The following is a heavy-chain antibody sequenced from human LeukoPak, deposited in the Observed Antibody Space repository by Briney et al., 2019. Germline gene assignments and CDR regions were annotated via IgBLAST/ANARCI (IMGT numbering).Heavy chain of an antibody. J-gene: IGHJ4*02. CDR1: GFTFSSYG. Sequence: AGGSLRLSCAASGFTFSSYGMHWVRQAPGKGLEWVAFIRYDGSNKYYADSVKGRFTISRDNSKNTLYLQMNSLRAEDTAVYYCAKDRHSGSYSEYYFDYWGQGTLVTVSS. CDR3: AKDRHSGSYSEYYFDY. V-gene: IGHV3-30*02. D-gene: IGHD1-26*01. CDR2: IRYDGSNK.